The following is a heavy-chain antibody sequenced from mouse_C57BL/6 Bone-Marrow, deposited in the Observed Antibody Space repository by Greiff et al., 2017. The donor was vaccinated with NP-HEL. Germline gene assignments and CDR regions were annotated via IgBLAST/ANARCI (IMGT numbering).Heavy chain of an antibody. CDR3: ARGLYYYSNYG. V-gene: IGHV3-6*01. Sequence: DVKLQESGPGLVKPSQSLSLTCSVTGYSITSGYYWNWIRQFPGNKLEWMGYISYDGSNNYNPSLKNRISITRDTSKNQFFLKLNSVTTEDTATYYCARGLYYYSNYGWGQGTTLTVSS. J-gene: IGHJ2*01. D-gene: IGHD2-5*01. CDR2: ISYDGSN. CDR1: GYSITSGYY.